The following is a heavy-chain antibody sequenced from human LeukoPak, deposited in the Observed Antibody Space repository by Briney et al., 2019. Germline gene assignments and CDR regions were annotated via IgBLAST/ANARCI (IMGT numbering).Heavy chain of an antibody. D-gene: IGHD2-2*01. CDR1: GYTFTSYG. V-gene: IGHV1-18*01. Sequence: ASVKVSCKASGYTFTSYGISWVRQAPGQGLEWMGWISAYNGNTNYAQKIQGRVTMTTDTSPSTAYMELRSLRSDDTAVYYCARVRFFRVPAAKPTWFDPWGQGTLVTVSS. J-gene: IGHJ5*02. CDR2: ISAYNGNT. CDR3: ARVRFFRVPAAKPTWFDP.